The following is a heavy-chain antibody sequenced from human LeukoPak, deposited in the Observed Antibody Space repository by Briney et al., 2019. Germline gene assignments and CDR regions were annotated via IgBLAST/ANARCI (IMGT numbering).Heavy chain of an antibody. V-gene: IGHV4-61*02. Sequence: PSQTLSLTCTVSGGSISSGSYYWSWIRQPAGKGLEWIGRIYTSGSTNYNPSLKSRVTISVDTSKNQFSLKLSSVTAADTAVYYCARAIVTKNYYYYMDVWGKGTTVTVSS. CDR1: GGSISSGSYY. J-gene: IGHJ6*03. D-gene: IGHD4-17*01. CDR2: IYTSGST. CDR3: ARAIVTKNYYYYMDV.